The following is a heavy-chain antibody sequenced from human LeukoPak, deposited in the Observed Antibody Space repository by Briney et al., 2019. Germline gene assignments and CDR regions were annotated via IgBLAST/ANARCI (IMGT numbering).Heavy chain of an antibody. D-gene: IGHD6-13*01. CDR2: IYYSGST. Sequence: SETLSLTCTVSGGSISSYYWSWIRRPPGKGLEWIGYIYYSGSTNYNPSLKSRVTISVDTSKNQFSLKLSSVTAADTAVYYCARGGHSRHFDYWGQGTLVTVSS. CDR3: ARGGHSRHFDY. CDR1: GGSISSYY. V-gene: IGHV4-59*01. J-gene: IGHJ4*02.